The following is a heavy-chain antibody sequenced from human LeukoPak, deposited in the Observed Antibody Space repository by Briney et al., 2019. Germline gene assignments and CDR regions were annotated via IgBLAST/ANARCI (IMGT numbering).Heavy chain of an antibody. Sequence: GGSLRLSCAASGFTFSSYSMNWVRQATGKGLEWVSTIGTAGDTYYPGSVRGRFTISRENAKNSLYLQMNILKAGDTAVYYCARGGPGYYLDYWGQGTLVTVSP. CDR2: IGTAGDT. J-gene: IGHJ4*02. V-gene: IGHV3-13*01. CDR3: ARGGPGYYLDY. CDR1: GFTFSSYS.